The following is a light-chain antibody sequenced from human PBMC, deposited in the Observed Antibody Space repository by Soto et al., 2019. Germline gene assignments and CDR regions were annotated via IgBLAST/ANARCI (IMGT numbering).Light chain of an antibody. V-gene: IGKV1-39*01. CDR1: QSISRY. Sequence: DIQTTRTPPYFSAYVRSRVTTTCLASQSISRYLNWYQQKPGKSPNLLIYVASSLQSEVPSRFSGSGSGTDFTLTITSLQPEDFATYYCQQSYGTPITFGQGTRLEFK. CDR2: VAS. J-gene: IGKJ5*01. CDR3: QQSYGTPIT.